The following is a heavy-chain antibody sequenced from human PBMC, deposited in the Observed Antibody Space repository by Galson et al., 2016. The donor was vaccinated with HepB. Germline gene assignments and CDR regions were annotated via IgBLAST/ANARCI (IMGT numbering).Heavy chain of an antibody. J-gene: IGHJ5*02. Sequence: SLRLSCAASGFTFSSYAMDWVRQAPRKGLEWVSAISRSGDATYYADSVKGRFIIFRDNSKDTLYLQMNSLRAEDTAVYYCAKEVGTVHPSNWFDPWGQGTLVTVSS. D-gene: IGHD1-26*01. CDR3: AKEVGTVHPSNWFDP. V-gene: IGHV3-23*01. CDR1: GFTFSSYA. CDR2: ISRSGDAT.